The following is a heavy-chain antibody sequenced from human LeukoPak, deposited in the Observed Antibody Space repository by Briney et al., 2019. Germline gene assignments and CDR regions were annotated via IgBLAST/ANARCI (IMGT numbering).Heavy chain of an antibody. J-gene: IGHJ2*01. V-gene: IGHV3-21*01. CDR1: GFTFSSYS. Sequence: GGSLRLSCAASGFTFSSYSMNWVRQAPGKGLEWVSSISSSSSYIYYADSVKGRFTISRDNAKNSLYLQMNSLRAEDTAVYYCARVPLTTVEQDAIDLWGRGTLVTVSS. CDR2: ISSSSSYI. CDR3: ARVPLTTVEQDAIDL. D-gene: IGHD4-23*01.